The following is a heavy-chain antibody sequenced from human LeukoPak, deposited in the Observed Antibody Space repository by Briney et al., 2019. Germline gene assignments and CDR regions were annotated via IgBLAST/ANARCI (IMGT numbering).Heavy chain of an antibody. D-gene: IGHD4-17*01. Sequence: SETLSLTCTVSGGSISSSSYYWGWIRQPPGKGLEWIGEINHSGSTNYNPSLKSRVTISVDTSKNQFSLKLSSVTAADTAVYYCASRNKIYGDPVDYWGQGTLVTVSS. CDR2: INHSGST. CDR3: ASRNKIYGDPVDY. V-gene: IGHV4-39*07. J-gene: IGHJ4*02. CDR1: GGSISSSSYY.